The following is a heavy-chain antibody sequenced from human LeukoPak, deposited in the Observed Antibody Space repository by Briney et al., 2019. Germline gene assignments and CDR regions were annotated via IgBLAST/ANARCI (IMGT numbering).Heavy chain of an antibody. CDR3: AREGTGFGPEDYYYYYMDV. J-gene: IGHJ6*03. CDR1: GFTFSSYS. V-gene: IGHV3-21*01. D-gene: IGHD3-10*01. CDR2: ISSSSSYI. Sequence: GGSLRLSCAASGFTFSSYSMNWVRQAPGKGLEWVSSISSSSSYIYYADSVKGRFTISRDNAKNSLYLQMNSLRAEDTAAYYCAREGTGFGPEDYYYYYMDVWGKGTTVTVSS.